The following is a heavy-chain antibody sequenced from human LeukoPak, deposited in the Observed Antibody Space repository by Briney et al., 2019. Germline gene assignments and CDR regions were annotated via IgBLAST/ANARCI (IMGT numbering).Heavy chain of an antibody. J-gene: IGHJ3*02. D-gene: IGHD1-26*01. V-gene: IGHV4-4*02. CDR1: GASISSSNW. Sequence: SGTLSLTCAVSGASISSSNWWSWVRQPPGKGLEWIGEIYHSGSTNYNPSLKSRVTISVDKSKNQFSLKLNSVTAADTAVYYCARQFRPTVGTTTGAFDIWGQGTMVTVSS. CDR3: ARQFRPTVGTTTGAFDI. CDR2: IYHSGST.